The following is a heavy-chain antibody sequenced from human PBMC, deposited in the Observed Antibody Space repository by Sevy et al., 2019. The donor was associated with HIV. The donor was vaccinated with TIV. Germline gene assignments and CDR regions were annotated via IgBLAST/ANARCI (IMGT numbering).Heavy chain of an antibody. Sequence: GGSLRLSCAASGFTFSSFAMHWVRQAPGKGLEWVAVISYDGSNKYYADSVKGRFTISRDNSKNTLYLQMNSLRTEDMAVDYSAKAEYDSSGSFWYHYGMDVWGQGTTVTVSS. D-gene: IGHD3-22*01. CDR3: AKAEYDSSGSFWYHYGMDV. V-gene: IGHV3-30*18. CDR1: GFTFSSFA. J-gene: IGHJ6*02. CDR2: ISYDGSNK.